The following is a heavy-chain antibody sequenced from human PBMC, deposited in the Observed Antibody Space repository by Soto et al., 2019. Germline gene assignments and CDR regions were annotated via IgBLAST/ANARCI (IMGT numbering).Heavy chain of an antibody. CDR3: ARDRVYCSGGSCYSHYYYGMDV. Sequence: SETLSLTCAVSGGSISSGGYSWSWIRQPPGKGLEWIGYIYHSGSTYYNPSLKSRVTISVDRSKNQFSLKLSSVTAADTAVYYCARDRVYCSGGSCYSHYYYGMDVWGQGTTVTVSS. CDR2: IYHSGST. CDR1: GGSISSGGYS. J-gene: IGHJ6*02. D-gene: IGHD2-15*01. V-gene: IGHV4-30-2*01.